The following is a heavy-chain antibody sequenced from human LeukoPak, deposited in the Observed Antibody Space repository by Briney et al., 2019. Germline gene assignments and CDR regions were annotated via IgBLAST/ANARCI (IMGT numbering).Heavy chain of an antibody. D-gene: IGHD6-13*01. Sequence: SETLSLTCAVYGGSFSGYYWSWIRQPPGKGLEWIGEINHSGSTNYNPSLKSRVTISVDTSKNQFSLKLSSVTAADTAVYYCAGAAWSIAAARYFQHWGQGTLVTVSS. CDR1: GGSFSGYY. J-gene: IGHJ1*01. V-gene: IGHV4-34*01. CDR2: INHSGST. CDR3: AGAAWSIAAARYFQH.